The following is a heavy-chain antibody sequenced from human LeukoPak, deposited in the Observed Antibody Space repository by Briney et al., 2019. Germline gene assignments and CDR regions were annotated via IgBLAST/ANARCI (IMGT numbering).Heavy chain of an antibody. Sequence: GESLKISCKGSGYSFTSYWIGWVRQMPGKGLEWMGIIYPGDSDTRYSPPFQGQVTISADKSISTAYLQWSSLKASDTAMYYCARLLGGYDLLSLVFDYWGQGTLVTVSS. CDR3: ARLLGGYDLLSLVFDY. CDR2: IYPGDSDT. V-gene: IGHV5-51*01. D-gene: IGHD5-12*01. CDR1: GYSFTSYW. J-gene: IGHJ4*02.